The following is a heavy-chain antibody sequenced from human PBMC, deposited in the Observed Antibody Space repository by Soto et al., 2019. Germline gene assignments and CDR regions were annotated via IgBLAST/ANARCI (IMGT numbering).Heavy chain of an antibody. Sequence: GGSLRLSCAASGFTFSSYAMSWVRQAPGKGLEWVSAISSSSSYIYYADSVKGRFTISRDNAKNSLYLQMNSLRAEDTAVYYCARDREGLPFDYWGQGALVTVS. CDR3: ARDREGLPFDY. D-gene: IGHD3-3*01. V-gene: IGHV3-21*01. CDR2: ISSSSSYI. J-gene: IGHJ4*02. CDR1: GFTFSSYA.